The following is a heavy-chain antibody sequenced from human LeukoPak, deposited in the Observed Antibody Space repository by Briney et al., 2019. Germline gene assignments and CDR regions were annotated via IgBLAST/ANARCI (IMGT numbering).Heavy chain of an antibody. D-gene: IGHD3-22*01. V-gene: IGHV3-48*03. CDR3: VRDRYDSRGCAFDY. CDR1: GFSFCIYE. J-gene: IGHJ4*02. CDR2: IDYISSSI. Sequence: GGSLRLSCVSSGFSFCIYEMNWGRHAPGGGVQWGSYIDYISSSIYYTYSVKGRFTISRDNAKNSLYLQMNSLRVEDTAVYYCVRDRYDSRGCAFDYWGQGALVTVSS.